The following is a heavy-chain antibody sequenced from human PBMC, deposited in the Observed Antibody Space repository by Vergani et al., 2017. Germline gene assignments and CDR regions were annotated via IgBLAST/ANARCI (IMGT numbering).Heavy chain of an antibody. D-gene: IGHD3-3*01. CDR3: ARNGITIFGVVIISHYYYYMDV. J-gene: IGHJ6*03. CDR2: IIPIFGTA. Sequence: QVQLVQSGAEVKKPGSSVKVSCKASGGTFSSYAISWVRQAPGQGLEWMGGIIPIFGTANYAQKFQGRVTITADKSTSTAYMELSSLRSEATAVYYCARNGITIFGVVIISHYYYYMDVWGKGTTVTVSS. CDR1: GGTFSSYA. V-gene: IGHV1-69*06.